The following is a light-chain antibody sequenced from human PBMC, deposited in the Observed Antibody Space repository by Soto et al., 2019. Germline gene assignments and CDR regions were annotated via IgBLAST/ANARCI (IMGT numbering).Light chain of an antibody. V-gene: IGKV3-20*01. CDR2: GAS. CDR3: QQYGSSYT. Sequence: EIVLTQSPGTLSLSPGERATLSCRASQSVSSSYLAWYQQKPRQAPRLLIYGASSRATGIPDMFSGSWSGTYFTLTISRQEPEDFAVYYCQQYGSSYTFGQGTKLEIK. CDR1: QSVSSSY. J-gene: IGKJ2*01.